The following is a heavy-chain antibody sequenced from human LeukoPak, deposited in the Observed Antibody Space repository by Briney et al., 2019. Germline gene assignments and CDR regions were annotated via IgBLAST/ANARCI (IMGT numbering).Heavy chain of an antibody. CDR1: GDSVSSNSVP. D-gene: IGHD2/OR15-2a*01. CDR2: AYRRSIFYD. CDR3: ARGSHSTFDF. J-gene: IGHJ3*01. Sequence: SHTLSLTCAISGDSVSSNSVPWNWVRKSPSRGLECLGRAYRRSIFYDHNVVSLKSRIIISLDTSKNPFSLQLNSVTPEDTATYYCARGSHSTFDFWGQGTMVTV. V-gene: IGHV6-1*01.